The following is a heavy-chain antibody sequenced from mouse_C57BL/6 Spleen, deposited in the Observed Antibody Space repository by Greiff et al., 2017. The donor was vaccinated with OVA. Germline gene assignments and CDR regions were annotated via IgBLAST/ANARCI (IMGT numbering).Heavy chain of an antibody. CDR1: GYAFTNYL. V-gene: IGHV1-54*01. D-gene: IGHD6-1*01. CDR3: ARCPAGNAMDY. Sequence: LVESGAELVRPGTSVKVSCKASGYAFTNYLIEWVKQRPGQGLEWIGVINPGRGGTNYNEKFKGKATLTADKSSSTAYMQLSSLTSEDSAVYFCARCPAGNAMDYWGQGTSVTVSS. J-gene: IGHJ4*01. CDR2: INPGRGGT.